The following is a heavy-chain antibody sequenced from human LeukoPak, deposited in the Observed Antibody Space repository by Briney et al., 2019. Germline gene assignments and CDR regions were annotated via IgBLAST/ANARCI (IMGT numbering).Heavy chain of an antibody. D-gene: IGHD4-17*01. J-gene: IGHJ6*03. Sequence: GGSLRLSCAASGFTLSSYSMNWVRQAPGKGLEWVSYISSSSSSTIYYADSVKGRFTISRDNAKNSLYLQMNSLRAEDTAVYYCATLNYGDYTYYYYYYMDVWGKGTTVTVSS. CDR3: ATLNYGDYTYYYYYYMDV. V-gene: IGHV3-48*01. CDR1: GFTLSSYS. CDR2: ISSSSSSTI.